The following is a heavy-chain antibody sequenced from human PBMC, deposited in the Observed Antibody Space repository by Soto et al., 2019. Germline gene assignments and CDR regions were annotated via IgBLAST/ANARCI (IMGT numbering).Heavy chain of an antibody. V-gene: IGHV1-2*04. D-gene: IGHD6-6*01. CDR3: ARDRGQSSPHFDY. CDR2: INPNSGGT. J-gene: IGHJ4*02. Sequence: ASVKVSCKASGYTFTGYYMHWVRQAPGQGLEWMGWINPNSGGTNYAQKFQGWVTMTRDTSISTAYMELSRLRSDDTAVYYCARDRGQSSPHFDYWGQGTLVTVSS. CDR1: GYTFTGYY.